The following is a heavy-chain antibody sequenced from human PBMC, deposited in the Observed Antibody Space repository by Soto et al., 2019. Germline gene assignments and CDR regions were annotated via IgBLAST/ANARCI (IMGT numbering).Heavy chain of an antibody. J-gene: IGHJ6*02. Sequence: ASVKVSCKASGYTFTSYGISWVRQAPGQGLEWMGWISAYNGNTNYAQKLQGRVTMTTDTSTSTAYMELRSLRSDDTAVYYCASEEQKNYYYGMDVWGQGTTVTVSS. D-gene: IGHD1-26*01. V-gene: IGHV1-18*04. CDR2: ISAYNGNT. CDR1: GYTFTSYG. CDR3: ASEEQKNYYYGMDV.